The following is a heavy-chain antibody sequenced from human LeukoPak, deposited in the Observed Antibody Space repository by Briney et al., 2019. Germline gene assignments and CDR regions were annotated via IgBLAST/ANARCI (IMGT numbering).Heavy chain of an antibody. D-gene: IGHD6-13*01. V-gene: IGHV3-23*01. Sequence: GGSLRLSCAASGFTFSNYAMSWGRQAPGKGPEWVAVISGSGGGTFYADSVKGRFTISRDSSKNTVYLQMNSLRAEDTAVYYCAKEGYSSSWYGYFDYWGQGTLVTVSS. CDR3: AKEGYSSSWYGYFDY. CDR1: GFTFSNYA. J-gene: IGHJ4*02. CDR2: ISGSGGGT.